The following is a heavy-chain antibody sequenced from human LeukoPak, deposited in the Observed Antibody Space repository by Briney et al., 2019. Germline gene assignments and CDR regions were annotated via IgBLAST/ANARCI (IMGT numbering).Heavy chain of an antibody. CDR3: AREYSSGWFYFDY. CDR1: GYTFTSYD. Sequence: SVKVSCKASGYTFTSYDINWVRQATGQGLEWMGWMNPNSGNTGYAQKFQGRVTITRNTSISTAYMELSSLRSEDTAVYYCAREYSSGWFYFDYWGQGTPVTVSS. V-gene: IGHV1-8*03. J-gene: IGHJ4*02. D-gene: IGHD6-19*01. CDR2: MNPNSGNT.